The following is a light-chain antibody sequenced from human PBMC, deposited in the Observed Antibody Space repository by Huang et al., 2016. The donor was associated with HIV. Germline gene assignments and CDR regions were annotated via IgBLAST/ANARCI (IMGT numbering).Light chain of an antibody. V-gene: IGKV4-1*01. CDR3: HQYYATGT. CDR1: QSLLYSSNNKNY. Sequence: DIVMTQSPDSLAVSLGERATINCKSSQSLLYSSNNKNYLAWYQQKPGQPPTLLIYWAATRESGVPERFSGSGSETEFTLTISSLQAEDVAVYYCHQYYATGTFGQGTKVEI. J-gene: IGKJ1*01. CDR2: WAA.